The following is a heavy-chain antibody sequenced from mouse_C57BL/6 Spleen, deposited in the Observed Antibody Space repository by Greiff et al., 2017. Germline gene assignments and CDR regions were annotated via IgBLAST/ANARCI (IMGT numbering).Heavy chain of an antibody. CDR3: ARTEYGSSFFAY. V-gene: IGHV1-18*01. CDR2: INPNNGGT. Sequence: EVQLQQSGPELVEPGASVKIPCKASGYTFTDYNMDWVKQSHGKSLEWIGDINPNNGGTIYNQKFKGKATLTVDKSSSTAYMELRSLTSEDTAVYYCARTEYGSSFFAYWGQGTLVTVSA. J-gene: IGHJ3*01. CDR1: GYTFTDYN. D-gene: IGHD1-1*01.